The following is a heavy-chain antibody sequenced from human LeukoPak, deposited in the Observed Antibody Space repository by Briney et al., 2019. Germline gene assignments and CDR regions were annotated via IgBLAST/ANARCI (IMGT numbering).Heavy chain of an antibody. V-gene: IGHV1-69*01. J-gene: IGHJ4*02. CDR1: GGTFSSYA. CDR2: IIPIFGTA. CDR3: ARGEVPPHYFDY. Sequence: GSSVNVSCKASGGTFSSYAIRWVRQAPGQGLEWMGGIIPIFGTANYAQKFQGRVTITADESTSTAYMELSSLRYEDTAVYYCARGEVPPHYFDYWGQGTLVTVSS.